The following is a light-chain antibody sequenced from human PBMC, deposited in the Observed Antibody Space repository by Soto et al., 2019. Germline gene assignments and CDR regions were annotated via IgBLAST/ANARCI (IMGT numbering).Light chain of an antibody. CDR3: QSYDRSLSGTV. CDR1: SSNIGAGYD. Sequence: QSVLTQPPSVSVAPGQWVTISCTGSSSNIGAGYDVHWYQQVPGTAPKLLIYGNFNRPSGVPDRFSGSKSGTSASLDITGLQAEDEADYYCQSYDRSLSGTVFGGGTKLTVL. CDR2: GNF. V-gene: IGLV1-40*01. J-gene: IGLJ3*02.